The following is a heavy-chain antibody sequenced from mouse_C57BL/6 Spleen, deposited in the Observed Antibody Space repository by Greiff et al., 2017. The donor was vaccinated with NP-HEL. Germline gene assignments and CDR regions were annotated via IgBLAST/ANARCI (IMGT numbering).Heavy chain of an antibody. J-gene: IGHJ2*01. CDR1: GYTFTSYW. CDR2: IDPSDSYT. CDR3: AILTFDY. D-gene: IGHD4-1*01. V-gene: IGHV1-50*01. Sequence: QVQLQQPGAELVKPGASVKLSCKASGYTFTSYWMQWVKQRPGQGLEWIGEIDPSDSYTNYNQKFKGKATLTVDTSSSTAYMQLSSLASDDSAVYYCAILTFDYWGKGTTLTVSS.